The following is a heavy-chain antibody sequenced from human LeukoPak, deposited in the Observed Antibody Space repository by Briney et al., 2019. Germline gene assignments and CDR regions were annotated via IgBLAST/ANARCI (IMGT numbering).Heavy chain of an antibody. J-gene: IGHJ4*02. CDR1: GFTFSSYA. CDR3: AKGGYSSGSYFDY. D-gene: IGHD6-19*01. V-gene: IGHV3-30*04. Sequence: QTGGSLRLSCAASGFTFSSYAMHWVRQAPGKGLEWVAVISYDGSNKYYADSVKGRFTISRDNSKNTLYLQMNSLRAEDTAVYYCAKGGYSSGSYFDYWGQGTLVTVSS. CDR2: ISYDGSNK.